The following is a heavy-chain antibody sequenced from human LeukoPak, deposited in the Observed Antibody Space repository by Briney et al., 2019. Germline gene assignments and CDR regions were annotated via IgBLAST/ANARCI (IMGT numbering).Heavy chain of an antibody. D-gene: IGHD3-22*01. CDR1: GGSISSSSYY. J-gene: IGHJ6*03. V-gene: IGHV4-39*05. CDR3: ATQKYYYDSSGYYAYYYYYIDV. CDR2: IYYSGST. Sequence: PSETPSLTCTVSGGSISSSSYYWGWIRQPPGKGLEWIGSIYYSGSTYYNPSLKSRVTISVDTSKNQFSLKLRSVTAADTAVYYCATQKYYYDSSGYYAYYYYYIDVWGKGTTVT.